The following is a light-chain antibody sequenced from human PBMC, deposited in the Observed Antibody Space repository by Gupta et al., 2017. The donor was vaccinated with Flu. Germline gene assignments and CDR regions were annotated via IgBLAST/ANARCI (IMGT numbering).Light chain of an antibody. Sequence: EIVMTQSALSLPVTPGAPASLSCRSSQSLLHSNGYNYVNWYVQKSGQSPQLLIFMGSNRASGVPDRFSGSGSGTDFTLKISRVEAADVGVYYCRQSLQEPHTFGRGTKVEIK. V-gene: IGKV2-28*01. CDR1: QSLLHSNGYNY. CDR3: RQSLQEPHT. CDR2: MGS. J-gene: IGKJ4*01.